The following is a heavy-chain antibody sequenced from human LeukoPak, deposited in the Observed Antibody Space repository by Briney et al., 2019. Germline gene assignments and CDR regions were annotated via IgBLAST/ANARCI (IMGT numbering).Heavy chain of an antibody. Sequence: ASVKVSCTASVYTFTAYYMHWVRQAPGEGREWMGWINPNSGGTNYAQKFQGRVTMTRDTSISTAYMELSRLRSDDTAVYYCARDPSSSWYAFDIWGQGTMVTVSS. V-gene: IGHV1-2*02. CDR3: ARDPSSSWYAFDI. CDR1: VYTFTAYY. J-gene: IGHJ3*02. CDR2: INPNSGGT. D-gene: IGHD6-13*01.